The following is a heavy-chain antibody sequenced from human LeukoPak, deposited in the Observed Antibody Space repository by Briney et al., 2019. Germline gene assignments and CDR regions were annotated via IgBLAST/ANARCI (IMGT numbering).Heavy chain of an antibody. CDR2: INPNSGGT. CDR1: GYKFTGFY. D-gene: IGHD3-3*01. CDR3: ARDTVIMSYYYYGMDV. V-gene: IGHV1-2*02. J-gene: IGHJ6*02. Sequence: ASVKVSCKASGYKFTGFYMHWVRQAPGQGLEWMGWINPNSGGTNYAQKFQGRVTMTRDTSISTAYMELSRLRSDDTAVYYCARDTVIMSYYYYGMDVWGQGTTVTVSS.